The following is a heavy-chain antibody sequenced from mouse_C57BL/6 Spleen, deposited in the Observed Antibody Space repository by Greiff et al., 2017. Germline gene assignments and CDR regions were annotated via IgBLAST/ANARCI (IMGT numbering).Heavy chain of an antibody. D-gene: IGHD2-3*01. J-gene: IGHJ3*01. Sequence: VKLQQPGAELVKPGASVKLSCKASGYTFTSYWMQWVKQRPGQGLEWIGEIDPSDSYTNYNQKFKGKATLTVDTSSSTAYMQLRSLTSEDPAVYYCARGGWVLRFAYWGQGTLGTVSA. CDR1: GYTFTSYW. V-gene: IGHV1-50*01. CDR3: ARGGWVLRFAY. CDR2: IDPSDSYT.